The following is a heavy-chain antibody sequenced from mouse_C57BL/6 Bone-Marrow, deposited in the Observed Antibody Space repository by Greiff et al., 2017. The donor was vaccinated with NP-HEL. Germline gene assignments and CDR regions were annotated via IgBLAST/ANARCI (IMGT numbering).Heavy chain of an antibody. D-gene: IGHD1-1*01. CDR1: GYTFTSYG. CDR3: ARFPYYYGSLWYFDV. V-gene: IGHV1-58*01. J-gene: IGHJ1*03. Sequence: EVQGVESGAELVRPGSPVKMSCKTSGYTFTSYGINWVKQRPGQGLEWIGYIYIGNGYTEYNEKFKGKATLTSDTSSSTAYMQLSSLTSEDSAIYFCARFPYYYGSLWYFDVWGTGTTVTVSS. CDR2: IYIGNGYT.